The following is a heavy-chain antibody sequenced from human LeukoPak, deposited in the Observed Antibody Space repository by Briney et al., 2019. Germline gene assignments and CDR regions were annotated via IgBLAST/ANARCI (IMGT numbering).Heavy chain of an antibody. CDR1: GYTFTSYG. CDR3: ARDRYRSGGSCYSRSYWFDP. J-gene: IGHJ5*02. Sequence: ASVKVSCKASGYTFTSYGISWVRQAPGQGLEWMGWISAYNGNTNYAQKLQGRVTMTTDTSTSTAYMELRSLRSDDTAVYYCARDRYRSGGSCYSRSYWFDPWGQGTLVTVSS. V-gene: IGHV1-18*01. CDR2: ISAYNGNT. D-gene: IGHD2-15*01.